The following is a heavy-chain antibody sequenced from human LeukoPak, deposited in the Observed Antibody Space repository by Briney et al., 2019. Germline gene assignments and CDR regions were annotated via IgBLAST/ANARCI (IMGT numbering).Heavy chain of an antibody. CDR2: IWYDGSNK. D-gene: IGHD5-18*01. CDR1: GFTFSSYA. V-gene: IGHV3-33*08. CDR3: ARDPGYSYGLDAFDI. Sequence: GRSLRLSCAASGFTFSSYAMHWVRQAPGKGLEWVAVIWYDGSNKYYADSVKGRFTISRDNSKNTLYLQMNSLRAEDTAVYYCARDPGYSYGLDAFDIWGQGTMVTVSS. J-gene: IGHJ3*02.